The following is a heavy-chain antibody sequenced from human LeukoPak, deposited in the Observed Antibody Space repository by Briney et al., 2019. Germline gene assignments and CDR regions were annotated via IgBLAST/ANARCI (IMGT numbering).Heavy chain of an antibody. CDR1: GFTFSAHV. Sequence: GRSLRLSCEASGFTFSAHVMHWVRQAPGKGLECVAVISNDGNEKYYADSVKGRFSISRDNSKNTLYLQMSSLRTEDTAVYYCVRDGGYTGGWTYGAGDYWGQGTLVTVSS. J-gene: IGHJ4*01. CDR2: ISNDGNEK. CDR3: VRDGGYTGGWTYGAGDY. V-gene: IGHV3-30*04. D-gene: IGHD2-8*02.